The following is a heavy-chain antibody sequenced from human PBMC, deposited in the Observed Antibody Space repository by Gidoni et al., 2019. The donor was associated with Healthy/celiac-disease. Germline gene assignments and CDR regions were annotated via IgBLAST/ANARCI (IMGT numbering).Heavy chain of an antibody. V-gene: IGHV3-15*01. D-gene: IGHD3-22*01. J-gene: IGHJ4*02. CDR3: TTMAWETYYYDSSGYYSYDY. Sequence: SCASSGFTFSNAWMSWVRQAPGKGLEWVGRIKSKTDGGTTDYAAPVKGRFTISRDDSKNTLYLQMNSLKTEDTAVYYCTTMAWETYYYDSSGYYSYDYWGQGTLVTVSS. CDR1: GFTFSNAW. CDR2: IKSKTDGGTT.